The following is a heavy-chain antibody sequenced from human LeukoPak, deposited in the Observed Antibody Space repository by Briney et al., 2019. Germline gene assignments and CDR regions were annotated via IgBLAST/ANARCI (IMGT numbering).Heavy chain of an antibody. CDR2: INPNSGGT. Sequence: ASVNVSCKASGYTFTSYGISWVRQATGQGLEWMGWINPNSGGTNYAQKFQGWVTMTRDTSISTAYMELSRLRSDDTAVYYCARGGITGTTRGPTRLNDAFDIWGQGTMVTVSS. D-gene: IGHD1-20*01. J-gene: IGHJ3*02. CDR1: GYTFTSYG. CDR3: ARGGITGTTRGPTRLNDAFDI. V-gene: IGHV1-2*04.